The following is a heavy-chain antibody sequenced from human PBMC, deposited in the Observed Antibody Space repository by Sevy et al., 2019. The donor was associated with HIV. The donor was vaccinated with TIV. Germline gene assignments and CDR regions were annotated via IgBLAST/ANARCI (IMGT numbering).Heavy chain of an antibody. CDR2: ISYDGSNK. J-gene: IGHJ6*02. CDR1: GFTFSSYG. V-gene: IGHV3-30*18. D-gene: IGHD3-3*01. CDR3: AKGLKIFGVVMDVYYYYGMDV. Sequence: GGCLRLSCAASGFTFSSYGMHWVRQAPGKGLEWVAVISYDGSNKYYADSVKGRFTISRDNSKNTLYLQMNSLRAEDTAVYYCAKGLKIFGVVMDVYYYYGMDVWGQGTTVTVSS.